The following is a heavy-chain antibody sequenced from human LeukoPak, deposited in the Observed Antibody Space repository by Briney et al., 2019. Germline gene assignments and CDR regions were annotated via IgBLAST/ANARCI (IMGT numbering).Heavy chain of an antibody. CDR1: RFTFSSYE. Sequence: GGSLRHSRAASRFTFSSYEMNSVRQAPGQGGEWVSYISSSGSTIYYADSVKGRFTISRDNAKNSLYLQMNSVRAEDTGVDYCARDSGYCSGGRCSRGMDVWGQGTTVTVSS. D-gene: IGHD2-15*01. V-gene: IGHV3-48*03. CDR3: ARDSGYCSGGRCSRGMDV. J-gene: IGHJ6*02. CDR2: ISSSGSTI.